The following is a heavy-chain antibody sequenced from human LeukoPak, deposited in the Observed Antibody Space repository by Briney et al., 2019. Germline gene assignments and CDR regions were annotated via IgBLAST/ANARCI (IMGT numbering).Heavy chain of an antibody. CDR3: AREEGLVLDY. V-gene: IGHV3-30*02. CDR2: IRYDGSNK. CDR1: GFTFSSYG. D-gene: IGHD2-8*02. J-gene: IGHJ4*02. Sequence: GGSLRLSCAASGFTFSSYGMHWVRQAPGKGLEWVAFIRYDGSNKYYADSVKGRFTISRDNSRNMLYLQMNSLRAEDTAVYYCAREEGLVLDYWGQGTLVTVSS.